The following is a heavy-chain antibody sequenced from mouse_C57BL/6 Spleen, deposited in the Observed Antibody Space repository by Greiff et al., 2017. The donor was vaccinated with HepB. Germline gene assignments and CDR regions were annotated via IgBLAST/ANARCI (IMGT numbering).Heavy chain of an antibody. CDR1: GFTFSDYG. V-gene: IGHV5-17*01. D-gene: IGHD2-1*01. Sequence: EVQLVESGGGLVKPGGSLKLSCAASGFTFSDYGMHWVRQAPEKGLEWVAYISSGSSTIYYADTVKGRFTISRDNAKNTLFLQMTSLRSEDTAMYYCARGYYGNYNAMDYWGQGTSVTVSS. J-gene: IGHJ4*01. CDR3: ARGYYGNYNAMDY. CDR2: ISSGSSTI.